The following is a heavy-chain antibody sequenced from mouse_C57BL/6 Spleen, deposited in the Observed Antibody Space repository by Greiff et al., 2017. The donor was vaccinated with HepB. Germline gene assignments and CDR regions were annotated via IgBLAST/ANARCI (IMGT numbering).Heavy chain of an antibody. CDR2: IDPSDSYT. CDR1: GYTFTSYW. V-gene: IGHV1-50*01. J-gene: IGHJ2*01. CDR3: SGNDFDY. Sequence: VQLQQSGAELVKPGASVKLSCKASGYTFTSYWMQWVKQRPGQGLEWIGEIDPSDSYTNYNQKFKGKATLTVYTSSSTAYMQLSSLTSEDSAVYFYSGNDFDYWGQGTTLTVSS.